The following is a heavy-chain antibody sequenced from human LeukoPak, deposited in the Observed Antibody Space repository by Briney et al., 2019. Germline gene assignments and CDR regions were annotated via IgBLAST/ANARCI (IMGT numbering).Heavy chain of an antibody. Sequence: PGGSLRLSCAASGFTFSSYGMYWVRQAPGKGLEWVAFTRYDGSNKYYADSVKGRFTISRDNSKNTLYLKMNSLRPEDTAIYYCARGDPIYDFWSGGDYWGQGSLVTVSS. V-gene: IGHV3-30*02. D-gene: IGHD3-3*01. CDR2: TRYDGSNK. CDR1: GFTFSSYG. J-gene: IGHJ4*02. CDR3: ARGDPIYDFWSGGDY.